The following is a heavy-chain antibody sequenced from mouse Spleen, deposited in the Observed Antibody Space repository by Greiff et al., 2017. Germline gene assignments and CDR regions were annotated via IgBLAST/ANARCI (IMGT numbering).Heavy chain of an antibody. Sequence: EVKLMESGGGLVKPGGSLKLSCAASGFTFSSYAMSWVRQTPEKRLEWVATISSGGSYTYYPDSVKGRFTISRDNAKNTLYLQMSSLRSEDTAMYYCARQGTLWYFDVWGAGTTVTVSS. CDR1: GFTFSSYA. CDR2: ISSGGSYT. D-gene: IGHD3-3*01. CDR3: ARQGTLWYFDV. V-gene: IGHV5-9-3*01. J-gene: IGHJ1*01.